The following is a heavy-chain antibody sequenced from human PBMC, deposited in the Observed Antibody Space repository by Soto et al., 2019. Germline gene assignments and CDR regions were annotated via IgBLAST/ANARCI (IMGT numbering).Heavy chain of an antibody. J-gene: IGHJ4*02. CDR3: VKEPRVRDKGMVTINY. Sequence: EVQLLASGGGLVQPGGSLRLSCAASGFIFSGYAMSWVRQAPGQGLEWVSHISGSGDNTYYADSLKGRFTISRDNSKNTLYLQMNSLRDEEAGVYYCVKEPRVRDKGMVTINYWGLATLVTGSS. D-gene: IGHD5-18*01. V-gene: IGHV3-23*01. CDR1: GFIFSGYA. CDR2: ISGSGDNT.